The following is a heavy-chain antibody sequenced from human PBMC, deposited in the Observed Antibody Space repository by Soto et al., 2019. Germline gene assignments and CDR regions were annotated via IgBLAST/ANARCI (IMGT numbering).Heavy chain of an antibody. Sequence: GGSLRLSCTASGFTFGDYAMSWFRQAPGKGLEWVGFIRSIAYGGTPEYAASLKGRFTISRDDSKSIAYLQMDSLKTDDTAVYFCTKVRADYYDSSGPNYWGKRALVTVSS. D-gene: IGHD3-22*01. CDR3: TKVRADYYDSSGPNY. CDR2: IRSIAYGGTP. V-gene: IGHV3-49*03. J-gene: IGHJ4*02. CDR1: GFTFGDYA.